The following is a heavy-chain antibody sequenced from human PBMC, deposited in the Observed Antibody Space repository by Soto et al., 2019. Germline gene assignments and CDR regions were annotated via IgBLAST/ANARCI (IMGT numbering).Heavy chain of an antibody. CDR2: IIPILGIA. Sequence: GASVKVSCKASGGTFSSYTISWVRQAPGQGLEWMGRIIPILGIANYAQKFQGRVTITADKSTSTAYMELSSLRSEDTAVYYCARDYRDYYDSSGYYYYYYGMDVWGQGTTVTVSS. CDR3: ARDYRDYYDSSGYYYYYYGMDV. J-gene: IGHJ6*02. V-gene: IGHV1-69*04. D-gene: IGHD3-22*01. CDR1: GGTFSSYT.